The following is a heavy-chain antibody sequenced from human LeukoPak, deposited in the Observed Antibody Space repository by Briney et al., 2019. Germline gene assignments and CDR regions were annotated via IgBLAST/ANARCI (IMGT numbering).Heavy chain of an antibody. CDR1: GFTFSSYA. CDR2: ISGSGGST. Sequence: GGSPRLSCAASGFTFSSYAMSWVRQAPGKGLEWVSAISGSGGSTYYADSVKGRFTISRDNSKNTLYLQMSSLRAEDTAVYYCAKRGADYYFDYWGRGTQVTVSS. V-gene: IGHV3-23*01. J-gene: IGHJ4*02. D-gene: IGHD1-26*01. CDR3: AKRGADYYFDY.